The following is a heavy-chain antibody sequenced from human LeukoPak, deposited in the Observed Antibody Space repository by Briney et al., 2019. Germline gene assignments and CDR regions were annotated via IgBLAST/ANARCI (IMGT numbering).Heavy chain of an antibody. Sequence: GGSLRLSCAASGFTVSSNYMSWVRQAPGKGLEWVSVIYSGGSTYYADSVKGRSTISRDNSKNTLYLQMNSLRAEDTAVYYCASGSGSYRTPYYYMDVWGTGTTVTVSS. V-gene: IGHV3-53*01. J-gene: IGHJ6*03. CDR3: ASGSGSYRTPYYYMDV. CDR1: GFTVSSNY. CDR2: IYSGGST. D-gene: IGHD3-10*01.